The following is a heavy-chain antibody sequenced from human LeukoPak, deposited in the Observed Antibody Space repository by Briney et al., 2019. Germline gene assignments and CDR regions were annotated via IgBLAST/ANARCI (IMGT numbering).Heavy chain of an antibody. CDR2: ISGSGGST. Sequence: RPGGSLRLSCAASGFTFSSYGIHWVRQAPGKGLEWVSAISGSGGSTYYADSVKGRFTISRDNSKNTLYLQMNSLRAEDTAVYYCAKDCWAYYDYVWGSYRPSYFDYWGQGTLVTVSS. CDR3: AKDCWAYYDYVWGSYRPSYFDY. J-gene: IGHJ4*02. V-gene: IGHV3-23*01. CDR1: GFTFSSYG. D-gene: IGHD3-16*02.